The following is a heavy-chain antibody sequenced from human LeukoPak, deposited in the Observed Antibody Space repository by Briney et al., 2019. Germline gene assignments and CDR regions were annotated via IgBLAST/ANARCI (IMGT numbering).Heavy chain of an antibody. J-gene: IGHJ6*03. CDR1: GGTFSSYA. CDR3: ASAKQWPAHYYMDV. V-gene: IGHV1-69*13. D-gene: IGHD6-19*01. CDR2: IIPIFGTA. Sequence: ASVKVSCKASGGTFSSYAISWVRQAPGQGLEWMGGIIPIFGTANYAQKFQGRVTITADESTSTAYMELSSLRSEDTAVYYCASAKQWPAHYYMDVWGKGTTVTISS.